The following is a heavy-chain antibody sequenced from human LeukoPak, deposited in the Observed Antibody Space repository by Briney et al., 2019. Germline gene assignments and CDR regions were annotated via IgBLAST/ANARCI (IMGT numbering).Heavy chain of an antibody. CDR3: AANSGYDSLFDY. J-gene: IGHJ4*02. V-gene: IGHV4-34*01. CDR1: GGSFSGYY. Sequence: SETLSLTCAVYGGSFSGYYWSWIRQPPGNGLEWIGEINHSGSTNYNPSLKSRVTISVDTSKNQFSLKLSSVTAADTAVYYCAANSGYDSLFDYWGQGTLVTVSS. CDR2: INHSGST. D-gene: IGHD5-12*01.